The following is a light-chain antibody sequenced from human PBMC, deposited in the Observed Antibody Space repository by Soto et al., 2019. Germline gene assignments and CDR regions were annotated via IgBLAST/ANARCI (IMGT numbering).Light chain of an antibody. CDR2: EVR. CDR3: SSYTSSNTLVV. V-gene: IGLV2-14*01. Sequence: QSALTQPASMSGSPGQSITISCTGTSSDVGGYNFVSWYKQHPGKAPKLMIYEVRNRPSGVSDRFSGTKSGDTASLTISGLQTEDEADYYCSSYTSSNTLVVFGRGTKLTVL. CDR1: SSDVGGYNF. J-gene: IGLJ2*01.